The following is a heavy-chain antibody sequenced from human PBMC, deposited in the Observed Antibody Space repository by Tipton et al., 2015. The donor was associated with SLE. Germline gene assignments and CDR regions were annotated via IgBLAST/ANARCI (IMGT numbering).Heavy chain of an antibody. J-gene: IGHJ4*02. Sequence: TLSLTCTVSGDSISRTTYYWAWIRQPPGKGLEWIGSIYHSGSTNSNPSLKSRVTISVDKSKNQFSLKLSSVTVADTAVYYCAKAYNHDNADYNWGQGTLVTVSS. V-gene: IGHV4-39*07. CDR1: GDSISRTTYY. CDR2: IYHSGST. CDR3: AKAYNHDNADYN. D-gene: IGHD4-17*01.